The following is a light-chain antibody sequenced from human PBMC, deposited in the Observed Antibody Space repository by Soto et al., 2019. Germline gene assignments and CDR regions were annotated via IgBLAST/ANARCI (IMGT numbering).Light chain of an antibody. CDR2: DTS. J-gene: IGKJ1*01. CDR1: QSVSSSY. CDR3: QQCGSSPS. V-gene: IGKV3-20*01. Sequence: EIVLTQSPGTLSLSPGERATLSCRASQSVSSSYLAWYQQKPGQAPRLLIYDTSSRATGIPDRFSGSGSGTDFTLAISRLEPVDFAVYYCQQCGSSPSFSQGTKVELK.